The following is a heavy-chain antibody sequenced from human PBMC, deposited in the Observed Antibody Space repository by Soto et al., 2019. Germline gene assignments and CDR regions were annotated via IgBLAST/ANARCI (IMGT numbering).Heavy chain of an antibody. CDR3: ARYYDDSSGYYSRFDY. CDR1: GGSITSGGFY. CDR2: IYYSGRI. V-gene: IGHV4-31*03. D-gene: IGHD3-22*01. Sequence: PSETLSLTCSVSGGSITSGGFYWSWIRQHAGKGLERLGNIYYSGRIYYNSSLKSRITISGDTSKNQFSLKLSSVTAADTAVYYCARYYDDSSGYYSRFDYWGQGPEVTVSS. J-gene: IGHJ4*02.